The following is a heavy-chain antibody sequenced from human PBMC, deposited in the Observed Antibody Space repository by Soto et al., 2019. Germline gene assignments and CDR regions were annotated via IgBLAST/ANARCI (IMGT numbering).Heavy chain of an antibody. CDR2: ISGSGGST. D-gene: IGHD6-19*01. CDR3: AKPRWAVTPAFDI. CDR1: GFTFSSYA. V-gene: IGHV3-23*01. Sequence: EVQLLESGGGLVQPGGSLRLSCAASGFTFSSYAMSWVRQAPGKGLEWVSAISGSGGSTYYADSVKGRFTISRDNSKXXLYLXXXXXXXXXXXXXXCAKPRWAVTPAFDIWGQGTMVTVSS. J-gene: IGHJ3*02.